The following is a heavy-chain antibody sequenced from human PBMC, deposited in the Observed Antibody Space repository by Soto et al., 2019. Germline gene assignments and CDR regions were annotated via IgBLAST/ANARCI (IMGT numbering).Heavy chain of an antibody. V-gene: IGHV5-51*01. CDR3: ARGGVSTRPFDY. Sequence: GESLKISCKGSGYNFAGYWIAWVRQMPGKGLELMGIIYPSDSDTRYRPSFQGQVTISADKSISSAYLQWSSLRASDTAMYYCARGGVSTRPFDYRSQGTPVTVSS. J-gene: IGHJ4*02. CDR1: GYNFAGYW. CDR2: IYPSDSDT. D-gene: IGHD1-1*01.